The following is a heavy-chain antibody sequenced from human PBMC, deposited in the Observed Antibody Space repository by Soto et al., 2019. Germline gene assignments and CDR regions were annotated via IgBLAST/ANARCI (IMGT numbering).Heavy chain of an antibody. D-gene: IGHD2-21*01. CDR1: GTSISSSYW. Sequence: QVQLKQSGPGLVRPSGTLSLTCRVSGTSISSSYWWAWVRQSPGKGLEWIGEIYHNGITKYNPSLKSRVSMSIDKSNNQFSLTLTSVTAADTAVSYCAPVPPRIVVVLAEFPTWGQGTLVTVSS. CDR3: APVPPRIVVVLAEFPT. V-gene: IGHV4-4*02. CDR2: IYHNGIT. J-gene: IGHJ4*02.